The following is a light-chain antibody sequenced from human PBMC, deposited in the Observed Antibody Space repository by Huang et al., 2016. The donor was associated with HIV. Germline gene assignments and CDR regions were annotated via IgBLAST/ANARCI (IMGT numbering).Light chain of an antibody. CDR1: QDIGKY. V-gene: IGKV1-33*01. J-gene: IGKJ2*01. CDR3: QHYHDLPYT. Sequence: DIQMTQSPSSLSAFVGDRVTITCQASQDIGKYLNWYQQKPGKAPRLLIYGASSLETGVPSRFIGSVSGTDFTFIVSSLQPEDFATYYCQHYHDLPYTFGQGTRLEI. CDR2: GAS.